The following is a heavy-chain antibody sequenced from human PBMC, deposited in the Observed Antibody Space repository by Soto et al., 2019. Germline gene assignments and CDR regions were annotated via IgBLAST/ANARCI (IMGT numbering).Heavy chain of an antibody. J-gene: IGHJ4*02. CDR2: INSDGSST. Sequence: GGSLRLSCAASGFTFSSYWMHWVRRAPGKGLVWVSRINSDGSSTFYADSVKGRFTISRDNAKNTLYLQMNSLRADDTAVYYCASSLLTPFDYWGQGTLVTVSS. D-gene: IGHD7-27*01. V-gene: IGHV3-74*01. CDR3: ASSLLTPFDY. CDR1: GFTFSSYW.